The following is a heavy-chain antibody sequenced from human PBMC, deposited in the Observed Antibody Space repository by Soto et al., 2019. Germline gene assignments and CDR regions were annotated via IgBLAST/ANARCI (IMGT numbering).Heavy chain of an antibody. D-gene: IGHD1-20*01. CDR3: AKGGNWNDGPY. V-gene: IGHV3-23*01. Sequence: GSLRLSCLASGFTFSSYAMRWVRQAPGKGLQWVSEISRDGSGTYYADSVKGRFTISRDNSENTLYLQMNSLRAEDTAVYYCAKGGNWNDGPYWGQGTLVTVSS. CDR1: GFTFSSYA. CDR2: ISRDGSGT. J-gene: IGHJ4*02.